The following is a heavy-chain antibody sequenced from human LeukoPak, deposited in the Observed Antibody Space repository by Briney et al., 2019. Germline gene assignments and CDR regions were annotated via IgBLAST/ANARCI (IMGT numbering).Heavy chain of an antibody. CDR2: INSDGRST. J-gene: IGHJ6*03. CDR3: TRRALGGYYYYYMDV. Sequence: GGSLRLSCAASGFTFSSYWMHWVRHAPGKGVVWVSRINSDGRSTNYADSVKGRFTISRDNAKNTLYLQMNSLRAEDTAVYYCTRRALGGYYYYYMDVWGKGTTVTVSS. D-gene: IGHD3-10*01. V-gene: IGHV3-74*01. CDR1: GFTFSSYW.